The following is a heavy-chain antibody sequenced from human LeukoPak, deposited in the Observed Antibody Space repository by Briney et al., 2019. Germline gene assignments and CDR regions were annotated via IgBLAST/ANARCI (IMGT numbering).Heavy chain of an antibody. CDR3: AREVEYYDSSGYRPHAFDI. V-gene: IGHV4-39*02. J-gene: IGHJ3*02. D-gene: IGHD3-22*01. CDR2: SPFSGGT. Sequence: SETLSLTCTVSGGSIISNNHYWGWTRQPQGKGLDWLGRSPFSGGTAYNPSLRSRVTISVDTSKNQFSLKVNSVTAADTAVYYCAREVEYYDSSGYRPHAFDIWGQGTLVTVSA. CDR1: GGSIISNNHY.